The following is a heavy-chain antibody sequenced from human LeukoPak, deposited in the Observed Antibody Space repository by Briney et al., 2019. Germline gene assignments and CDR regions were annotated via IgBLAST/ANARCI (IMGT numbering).Heavy chain of an antibody. J-gene: IGHJ4*02. D-gene: IGHD3-9*01. V-gene: IGHV4-59*01. CDR3: ARHEGGDILTGYSLYYFDY. CDR1: GGSISSYY. CDR2: IYYSGST. Sequence: SETLSLTCTVSGGSISSYYWSWIRQPPGKGLEWIGYIYYSGSTNYNPSLKSRVTISVDTSKNQFSLKLSSVTAADTAVYYCARHEGGDILTGYSLYYFDYWGQGTLVTVSS.